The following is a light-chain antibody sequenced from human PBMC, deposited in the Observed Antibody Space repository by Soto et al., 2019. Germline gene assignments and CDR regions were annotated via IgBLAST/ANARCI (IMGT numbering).Light chain of an antibody. CDR3: QQYHYWWT. V-gene: IGKV3-15*01. Sequence: EIVMTQSPATLSVSPGERATLSCRASQSVSSDIAWYQQKPGQSPRLLIYRASTRATGIPARFSGSGSGTEFTLTISSLQSEDFAVYYCQQYHYWWTFGQGTKVDI. CDR1: QSVSSD. CDR2: RAS. J-gene: IGKJ1*01.